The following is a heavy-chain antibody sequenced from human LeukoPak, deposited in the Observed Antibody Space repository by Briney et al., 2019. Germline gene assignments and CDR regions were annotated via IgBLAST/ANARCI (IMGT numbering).Heavy chain of an antibody. J-gene: IGHJ4*02. V-gene: IGHV3-23*01. Sequence: GGSLRLSCAASGFTFSSYAMSWVRQAPGKGLEWVSGISGSGGGTDYADSVKGRFTIPRDNSKNTLNLQMDSLRAEDTAVYYCAKSYDSGSYWDYWGQGTLVTVSS. CDR3: AKSYDSGSYWDY. D-gene: IGHD3-10*01. CDR2: ISGSGGGT. CDR1: GFTFSSYA.